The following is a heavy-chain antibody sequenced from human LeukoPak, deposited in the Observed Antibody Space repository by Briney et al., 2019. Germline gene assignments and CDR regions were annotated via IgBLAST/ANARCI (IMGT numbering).Heavy chain of an antibody. V-gene: IGHV5-51*01. Sequence: GESLKISCKGSGYSFTTHWIGWVRPMPGKGLEWMGIIYPGDSDTTYSPSFQGQVTFSADKSISTAYLQWSSLKATDTAIYYCTRPDGGYAYWGQGTLVTVSS. CDR2: IYPGDSDT. CDR1: GYSFTTHW. D-gene: IGHD5-12*01. J-gene: IGHJ4*02. CDR3: TRPDGGYAY.